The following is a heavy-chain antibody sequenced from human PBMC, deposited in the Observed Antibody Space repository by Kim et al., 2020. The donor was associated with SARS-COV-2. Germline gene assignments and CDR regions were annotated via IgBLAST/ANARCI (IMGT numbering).Heavy chain of an antibody. J-gene: IGHJ2*01. CDR2: INPNSGGT. D-gene: IGHD3-3*01. V-gene: IGHV1-2*02. Sequence: ASVKVSCKASGYTFTGYCMHWVRQAPGQGLEWMGWINPNSGGTNYAQKFQGRVTMTRDTSISTAYMDLRRLRSDDTAVYYCARGRMEVTIFGVVSHWYFDLWGRGTLVTVSS. CDR3: ARGRMEVTIFGVVSHWYFDL. CDR1: GYTFTGYC.